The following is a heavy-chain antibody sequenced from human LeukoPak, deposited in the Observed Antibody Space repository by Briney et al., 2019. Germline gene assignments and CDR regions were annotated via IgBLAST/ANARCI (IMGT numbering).Heavy chain of an antibody. CDR2: IKKTGSET. Sequence: GGSLRPSCAASGFTFSHFWMSWVRQAPGKGLEWVAYIKKTGSETYYVDSVKGRFTITRDNTRNSLFLQMYSLRAEDTAVYFCAREDGYCSGGNCYSYFDSWGQGTLVTVSS. V-gene: IGHV3-7*01. CDR1: GFTFSHFW. D-gene: IGHD2-15*01. CDR3: AREDGYCSGGNCYSYFDS. J-gene: IGHJ4*02.